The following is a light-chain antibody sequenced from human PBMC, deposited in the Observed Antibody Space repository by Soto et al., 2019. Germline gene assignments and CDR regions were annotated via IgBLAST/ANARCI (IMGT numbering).Light chain of an antibody. CDR3: QKYGGSPGK. J-gene: IGKJ1*01. Sequence: EIVLTHSPGTLSFSPVEIATLSCSSSQSVSSSHLAWYQQKRGQAPRLLFYGASRRATGIPDRFSGSGSGTNFTLTISRLEPEDFAVYYCQKYGGSPGKFGQGTKVDIK. CDR1: QSVSSSH. V-gene: IGKV3-20*01. CDR2: GAS.